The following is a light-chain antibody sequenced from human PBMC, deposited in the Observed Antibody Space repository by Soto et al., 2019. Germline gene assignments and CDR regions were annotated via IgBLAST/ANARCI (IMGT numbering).Light chain of an antibody. J-gene: IGLJ1*01. V-gene: IGLV1-44*01. CDR3: AAWDDSLNGNV. CDR1: SSNIGSNT. CDR2: SNN. Sequence: QAVVTQPPSASGTPGQRVTISCSGSSSNIGSNTVNWYQQLPGTAPKLLIYSNNQRPSGVPARFSGSKSGTSASLAISGLQSEDEADYYCAAWDDSLNGNVFGTGTKLTVL.